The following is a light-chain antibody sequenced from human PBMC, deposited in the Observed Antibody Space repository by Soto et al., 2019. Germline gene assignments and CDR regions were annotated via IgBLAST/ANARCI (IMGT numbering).Light chain of an antibody. J-gene: IGKJ4*01. Sequence: IHCTQSPSSLSASVGSRFTTTGPASPDISIYLGWYQQKPGKAPKLLIYAASTLQSGVPSRFSGSGSGTDFPLTISSLQPEDVATYYCQKCGVAPFTFGRGTKVDIK. CDR1: PDISIY. CDR2: AAS. CDR3: QKCGVAPFT. V-gene: IGKV1-9*01.